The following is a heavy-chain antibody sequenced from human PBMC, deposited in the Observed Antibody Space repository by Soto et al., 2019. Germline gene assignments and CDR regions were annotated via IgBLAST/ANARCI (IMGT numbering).Heavy chain of an antibody. CDR1: GDSIIRDSYY. Sequence: QVQLQESGPGLVKPSQTLSLTCTVSGDSIIRDSYYWNWSRQHPGKGLEWIGYIYYSGTTAYNPSLKPRVTISPATSKNQFSLTLSSVTAEDTAVYYCARGVDRGKFYAFESWSQGTQVTVSS. D-gene: IGHD1-26*01. CDR2: IYYSGTT. J-gene: IGHJ4*02. CDR3: ARGVDRGKFYAFES. V-gene: IGHV4-31*03.